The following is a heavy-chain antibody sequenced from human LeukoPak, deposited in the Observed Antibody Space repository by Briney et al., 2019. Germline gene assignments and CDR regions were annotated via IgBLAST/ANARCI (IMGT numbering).Heavy chain of an antibody. CDR3: ARDRAVAAAVYYFDF. CDR2: ISVDGRDT. J-gene: IGHJ4*02. CDR1: GFTFSSYA. V-gene: IGHV3-30*03. D-gene: IGHD6-13*01. Sequence: GGSLRLSCAASGFTFSSYAMSWVRQAPGKGLEWVAVISVDGRDTHYADSVKGRFAISRDNSKNTLYLQMNSVRVEDPAIYYCARDRAVAAAVYYFDFWGQGTLVTVSS.